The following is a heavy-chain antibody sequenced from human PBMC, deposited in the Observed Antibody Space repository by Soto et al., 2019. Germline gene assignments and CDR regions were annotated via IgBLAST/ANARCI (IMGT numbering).Heavy chain of an antibody. CDR1: GDSITNGLSY. V-gene: IGHV4-31*03. Sequence: QVQLQESGPGLVRPSQTLSLTCTVSGDSITNGLSYWSWIRQHPETGLEWIGYIHYSGSTDYTPSLKGRATISVDTSQSQFSLKLTSVTAADTAVYYCARQKWLSPFDYWGQGTLVTVSS. D-gene: IGHD6-19*01. J-gene: IGHJ4*02. CDR2: IHYSGST. CDR3: ARQKWLSPFDY.